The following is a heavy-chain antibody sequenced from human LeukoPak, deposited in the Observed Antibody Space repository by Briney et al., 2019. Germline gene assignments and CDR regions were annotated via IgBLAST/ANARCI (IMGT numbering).Heavy chain of an antibody. CDR2: IAGSDGFT. CDR3: AKHRFESGGYHSTD. CDR1: GFPFSSYA. J-gene: IGHJ4*02. D-gene: IGHD3-22*01. V-gene: IGHV3-23*01. Sequence: PGGSLRLSCAASGFPFSSYAMNWVRQAPGTGLEWVSVIAGSDGFTQYADSVKGRFTISRDNSKNTVYLQMNSLRDEDTAVYYCAKHRFESGGYHSTDWGQGTLVTVSS.